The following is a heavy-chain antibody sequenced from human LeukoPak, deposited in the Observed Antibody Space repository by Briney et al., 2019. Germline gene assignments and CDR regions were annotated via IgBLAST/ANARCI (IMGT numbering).Heavy chain of an antibody. V-gene: IGHV3-11*01. CDR3: TRDRWGKYYSDY. CDR1: GFPFSDFY. J-gene: IGHJ4*02. CDR2: ISSSATTI. D-gene: IGHD7-27*01. Sequence: GGSLRLSCATSGFPFSDFYMSWIRQAPGKGLEWVSYISSSATTIYYADSVKGRFTISRDNAKNSLYLQMNNLRAEDTAVYYCTRDRWGKYYSDYWGQGTLVTVSS.